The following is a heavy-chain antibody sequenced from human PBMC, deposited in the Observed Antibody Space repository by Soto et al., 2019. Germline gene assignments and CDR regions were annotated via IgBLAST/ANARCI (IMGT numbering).Heavy chain of an antibody. V-gene: IGHV1-69*01. J-gene: IGHJ4*02. CDR1: GGTFSSYA. CDR2: IIPIFGTA. Sequence: QVQLVQSGAEVKKPGSSVKVSCKASGGTFSSYAISWVRQAPGQGLEWMGGIIPIFGTANYAQKVQGRVTITADESTSTAYMELSSLRSEDTAVYYCAREARGQWLHHEDVYYFDYWGQGTLVTVSS. CDR3: AREARGQWLHHEDVYYFDY. D-gene: IGHD5-12*01.